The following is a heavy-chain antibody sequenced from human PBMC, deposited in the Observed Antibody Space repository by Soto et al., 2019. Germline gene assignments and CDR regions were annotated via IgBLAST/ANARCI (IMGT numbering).Heavy chain of an antibody. CDR2: INHSGST. CDR1: GGSFSGYY. CDR3: ARGRFLEWLLYGAYYFDY. D-gene: IGHD3-3*01. Sequence: SETLSLTCAVYGGSFSGYYWSWIRQPPGKGLEWIGEINHSGSTNYNPSLKSRVTISVDTSKNQFSLKLSSVTAADTAVYYCARGRFLEWLLYGAYYFDYWGQGTLVTVSS. V-gene: IGHV4-34*01. J-gene: IGHJ4*02.